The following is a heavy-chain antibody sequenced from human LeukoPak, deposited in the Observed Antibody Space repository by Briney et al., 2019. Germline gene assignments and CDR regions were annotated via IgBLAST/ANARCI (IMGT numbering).Heavy chain of an antibody. CDR1: GYTFTGYY. CDR2: INPNSGGT. V-gene: IGHV1-2*02. CDR3: ARNLWFGESSDAFDM. J-gene: IGHJ3*02. Sequence: ASVKASCKASGYTFTGYYMHWVRQAPGQGLEWMGWINPNSGGTNYAQKFQGRVTMTRGTSISTAYMEMSRLRSDDTAVYYCARNLWFGESSDAFDMWGQGTMVTVSS. D-gene: IGHD3-10*01.